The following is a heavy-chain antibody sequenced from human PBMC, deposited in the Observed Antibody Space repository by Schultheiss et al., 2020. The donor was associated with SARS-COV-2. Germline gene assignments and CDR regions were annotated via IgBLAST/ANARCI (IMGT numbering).Heavy chain of an antibody. CDR3: TRGAPGY. Sequence: SETLSLTCTVSSGSLIPYYWTWIRQPPGKGLEWIGYISYTGSPSYNPSLKSRVTFSVDTSKNQFSLKLNSVTAADTAVYYCTRGAPGYWGQGTLVTVSS. V-gene: IGHV4-59*12. J-gene: IGHJ1*01. CDR2: ISYTGSP. CDR1: SGSLIPYY.